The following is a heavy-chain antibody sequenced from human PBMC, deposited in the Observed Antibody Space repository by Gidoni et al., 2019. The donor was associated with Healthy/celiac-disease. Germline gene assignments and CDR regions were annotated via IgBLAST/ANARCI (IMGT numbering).Heavy chain of an antibody. CDR1: VYTFTSYA. V-gene: IGHV1-3*01. CDR3: SRDRGSSGWPDACDI. D-gene: IGHD6-19*01. CDR2: INAGNGNT. Sequence: QFQPVQAGAEVKKPGASVTDSCKSSVYTFTSYAMHWVRQAPGQRLEGMGWINAGNGNTKYSQKFQGRVTITRDTSASTAYMELSSLRSEDTAVYYCSRDRGSSGWPDACDIWGQGTMVTVSS. J-gene: IGHJ3*02.